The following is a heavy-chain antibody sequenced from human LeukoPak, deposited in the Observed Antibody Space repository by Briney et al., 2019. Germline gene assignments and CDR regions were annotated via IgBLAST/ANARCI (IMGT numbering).Heavy chain of an antibody. V-gene: IGHV3-33*01. CDR1: GFTFSSYG. J-gene: IGHJ6*03. CDR2: IWYDGSNK. Sequence: GGSLRLSCAASGFTFSSYGMHWVRQAPGKGLEWVAVIWYDGSNKYYADSVKGRFTISRDNSKNTLYLQMNSLRAEDTAVYYCARAGVGATYYYYYYTDVWGKGTTVTVSS. CDR3: ARAGVGATYYYYYYTDV. D-gene: IGHD1-26*01.